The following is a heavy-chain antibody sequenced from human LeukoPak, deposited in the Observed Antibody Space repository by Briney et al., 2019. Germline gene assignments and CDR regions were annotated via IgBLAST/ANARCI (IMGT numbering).Heavy chain of an antibody. D-gene: IGHD1-14*01. J-gene: IGHJ3*01. CDR1: GLTFGNYA. CDR2: LSGSGTIM. CDR3: AKEATASYRISAFDV. Sequence: PGGSLRLSRVGSGLTFGNYAMSWVRQGPGKGLEWVSSLSGSGTIMNYAASVKGRFTISRDNSKSTLYLQLNNLGAEDTALYYCAKEATASYRISAFDVWGHGTMVIVSS. V-gene: IGHV3-23*01.